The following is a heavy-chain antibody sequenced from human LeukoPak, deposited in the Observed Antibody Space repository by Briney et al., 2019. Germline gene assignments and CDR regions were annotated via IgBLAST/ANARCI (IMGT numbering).Heavy chain of an antibody. Sequence: ASVKVSCKASGYTFTGYYMHWVRQAPGQGLEWMGWINPNSGGTNYAQKFQGRVTMTRDTSTSTVYMELSSLRSEDTAVYYCAKGPLLWNWGQGTLVTVSS. D-gene: IGHD2/OR15-2a*01. J-gene: IGHJ4*02. CDR2: INPNSGGT. CDR3: AKGPLLWN. V-gene: IGHV1-2*02. CDR1: GYTFTGYY.